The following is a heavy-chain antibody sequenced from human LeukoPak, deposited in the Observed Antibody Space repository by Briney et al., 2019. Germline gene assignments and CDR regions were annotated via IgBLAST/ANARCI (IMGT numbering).Heavy chain of an antibody. Sequence: GSLRLSCAASGFTFSSYSMHWIRQPPGKGLEWIGEINHSGSTNYNPSLKSRVTISVDTSKNQFSLKLSSVTAADTAVYYCARASYYDFWSGYYKPDDAFDIWGQGTMVTVSS. V-gene: IGHV4-34*01. J-gene: IGHJ3*02. CDR3: ARASYYDFWSGYYKPDDAFDI. CDR2: INHSGST. D-gene: IGHD3-3*01. CDR1: GFTFSSYS.